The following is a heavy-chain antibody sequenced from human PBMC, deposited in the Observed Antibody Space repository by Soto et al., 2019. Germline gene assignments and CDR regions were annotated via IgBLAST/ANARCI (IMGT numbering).Heavy chain of an antibody. CDR2: IYYIGST. CDR1: GGSISSGGYY. Sequence: QVQLQESGPGLVKPSQTLSLTCTVSGGSISSGGYYWNWIRQHPGKGLEWIGYIYYIGSTYYNPSLKSRVTISLDTSNTHFSPTLSSVTAADTAVYYCARSVFPCGQGMLVTVSS. V-gene: IGHV4-31*03. J-gene: IGHJ5*02. CDR3: ARSVFP.